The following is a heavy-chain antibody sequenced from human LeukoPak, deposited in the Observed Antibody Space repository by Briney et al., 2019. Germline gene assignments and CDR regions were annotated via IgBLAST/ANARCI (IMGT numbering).Heavy chain of an antibody. D-gene: IGHD1-1*01. V-gene: IGHV3-7*04. Sequence: GGSLRLSCAASGFTFSNYSMNWVRQAPGRGLEWVANIKQDGSEKYYVDSVKGRFTISRDNAKNSLYLQMNSLRAEDTAVYYYARAQLTWDAANWGQGTLVTVSS. CDR2: IKQDGSEK. CDR1: GFTFSNYS. CDR3: ARAQLTWDAAN. J-gene: IGHJ4*02.